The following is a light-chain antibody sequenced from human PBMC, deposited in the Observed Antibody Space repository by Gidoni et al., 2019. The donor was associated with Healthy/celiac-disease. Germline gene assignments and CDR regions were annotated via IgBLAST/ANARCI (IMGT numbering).Light chain of an antibody. J-gene: IGLJ2*01. Sequence: QSVLTQPPSASGTPGQRVTISCSGSSSNLGSNYVYWYQQLPGTAPKLLIYRNNQRPSGVTDRFSGSKSGTSASLAISGLRSEDEADYYCAAWDDSLSGPDVVFGGGTKLTVL. CDR2: RNN. CDR1: SSNLGSNY. CDR3: AAWDDSLSGPDVV. V-gene: IGLV1-47*01.